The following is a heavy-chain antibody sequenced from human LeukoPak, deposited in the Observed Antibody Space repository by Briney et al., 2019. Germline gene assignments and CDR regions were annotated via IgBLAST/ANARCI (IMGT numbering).Heavy chain of an antibody. CDR3: ARQSSYSGIHT. CDR2: IWYDGSEK. Sequence: GGSLRLSCAASGFTFSSYGIQWVRQAPGKGLEWVAVIWYDGSEKYYADSVKGRFTISRDNSENTVYLQMNSLRVEDTAVYYCARQSSYSGIHTWGQGTLVTVSS. CDR1: GFTFSSYG. J-gene: IGHJ4*02. V-gene: IGHV3-33*01. D-gene: IGHD1-26*01.